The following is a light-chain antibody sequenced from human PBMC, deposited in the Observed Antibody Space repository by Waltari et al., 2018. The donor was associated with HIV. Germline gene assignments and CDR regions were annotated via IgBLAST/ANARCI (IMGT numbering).Light chain of an antibody. CDR3: QQYNIDFYT. V-gene: IGKV1-5*03. J-gene: IGKJ3*01. CDR1: QNINSW. Sequence: DIRMTQSPSTLSASVGDRVTITCRASQNINSWLACYQQRPGKAPRLLIHKASNLEFGVPSRFSGGGSGTEFNLTIDSLQPEDFATYYCQQYNIDFYTFGQGTKV. CDR2: KAS.